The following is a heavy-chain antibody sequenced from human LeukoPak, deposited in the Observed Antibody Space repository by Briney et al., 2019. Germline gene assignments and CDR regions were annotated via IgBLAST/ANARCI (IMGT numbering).Heavy chain of an antibody. Sequence: SQTLSLTCTVSGGSIISGGYFWSWIRQYPGKALEWIGYIDYGGSADYNPSLKSRVTISVDTSKNQFSLKLSSVTAADTAVYYCARGRGRCSGGSCYSGWFDPWGQGTLVTVSS. J-gene: IGHJ5*02. V-gene: IGHV4-31*03. CDR1: GGSIISGGYF. CDR2: IDYGGSA. D-gene: IGHD2-15*01. CDR3: ARGRGRCSGGSCYSGWFDP.